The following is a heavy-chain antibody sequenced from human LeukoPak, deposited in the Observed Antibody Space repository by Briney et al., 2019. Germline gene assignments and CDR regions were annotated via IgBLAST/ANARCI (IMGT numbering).Heavy chain of an antibody. D-gene: IGHD3-10*01. J-gene: IGHJ4*02. V-gene: IGHV3-9*03. CDR2: ISWNSGSI. CDR3: AKAVVRGVFRFDFDY. CDR1: GFTFDNYA. Sequence: GGSLRLSCAASGFTFDNYAMHWVRQVPGKGLEWVSGISWNSGSIAYADSVKGRFTISRDNAENSLYLQMNSLRAEDMALYYCAKAVVRGVFRFDFDYWGQGTLVSVSS.